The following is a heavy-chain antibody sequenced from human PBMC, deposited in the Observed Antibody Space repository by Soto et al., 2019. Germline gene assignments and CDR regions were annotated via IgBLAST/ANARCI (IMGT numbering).Heavy chain of an antibody. D-gene: IGHD2-21*02. Sequence: EVQLVESGGGLVQPGGSLKLSCATSGFIFSYSAVHWVRQAPGKGLEWIARIRTKTNSYATAYVASVQGRFTVSRDESKNTAYLQMISLKTDDTAIYYCTRLEESGCFADDCYSPFDLWGPGTLVTVSS. CDR3: TRLEESGCFADDCYSPFDL. CDR2: IRTKTNSYAT. CDR1: GFIFSYSA. J-gene: IGHJ4*02. V-gene: IGHV3-73*02.